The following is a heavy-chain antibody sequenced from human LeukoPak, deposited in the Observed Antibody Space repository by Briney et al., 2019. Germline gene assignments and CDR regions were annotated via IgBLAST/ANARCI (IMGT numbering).Heavy chain of an antibody. J-gene: IGHJ4*02. CDR3: ARGLFVAGSFFDS. CDR2: IGPNGGAI. CDR1: GFTFSDYY. Sequence: GGPLRLSCAASGFTFSDYYMAWIRQAPGKGLEWLSSIGPNGGAIYYPDSVKGRFTISRDNAKSSLYLQMTSLKAGDTAVYYCARGLFVAGSFFDSWGQGTLVTVSS. D-gene: IGHD1-26*01. V-gene: IGHV3-11*04.